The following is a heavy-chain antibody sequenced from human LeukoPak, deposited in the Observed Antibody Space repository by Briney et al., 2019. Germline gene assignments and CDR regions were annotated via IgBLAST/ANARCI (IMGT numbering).Heavy chain of an antibody. CDR2: IYYSGGT. Sequence: SEALSLTCTVSGGSISTYYWSWIRQPPGKGLEWIVYIYYSGGTNYNPSLKSRVTISEDTSKNQFSLKLSSVTAADTAVYYCGSGSYYFDYWGQGTLVTVST. J-gene: IGHJ4*02. CDR1: GGSISTYY. D-gene: IGHD3-10*01. V-gene: IGHV4-59*08. CDR3: GSGSYYFDY.